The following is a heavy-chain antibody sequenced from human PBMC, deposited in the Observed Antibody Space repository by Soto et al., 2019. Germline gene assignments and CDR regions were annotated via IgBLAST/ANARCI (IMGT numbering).Heavy chain of an antibody. CDR2: ISGSSGST. CDR1: GFTFSSYA. CDR3: AKAPVRDYSFNFDY. Sequence: GGSLRLSCAASGFTFSSYAMSWVRQAPGKGLEWVSAISGSSGSTYYADSVKGRFTISRDNSKNTLYLQMNSLRAEDTAVYYCAKAPVRDYSFNFDYWGQGTLVTVSS. D-gene: IGHD4-4*01. J-gene: IGHJ4*02. V-gene: IGHV3-23*01.